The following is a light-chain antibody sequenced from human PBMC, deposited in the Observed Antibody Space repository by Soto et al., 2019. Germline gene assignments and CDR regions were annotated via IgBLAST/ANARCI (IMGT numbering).Light chain of an antibody. CDR2: GAS. CDR3: QQRSDWPPT. CDR1: QSINSD. Sequence: EIVMTQSPATLSVSPGETTRLSCRASQSINSDVAWYQQKVGQTPRLLIHGASTRATGIAARFSGSGSGTDFTLTISSLEPEDFAVYFCQQRSDWPPTVGQGTRLEIK. V-gene: IGKV3D-15*01. J-gene: IGKJ5*01.